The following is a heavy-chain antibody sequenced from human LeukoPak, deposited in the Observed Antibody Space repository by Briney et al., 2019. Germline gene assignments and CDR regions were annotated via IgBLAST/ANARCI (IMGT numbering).Heavy chain of an antibody. V-gene: IGHV1-69*13. CDR3: AVGGSYDGYFDY. J-gene: IGHJ4*02. Sequence: ASVKVSCKASGGTFSSYAISWVRQAPGQGLEWVGGIIPIFGTANYAQKFQGRVTITADESTSTAYMELSSLRSEDTAVYYCAVGGSYDGYFDYWGQGTLVTVSS. CDR1: GGTFSSYA. CDR2: IIPIFGTA. D-gene: IGHD1-26*01.